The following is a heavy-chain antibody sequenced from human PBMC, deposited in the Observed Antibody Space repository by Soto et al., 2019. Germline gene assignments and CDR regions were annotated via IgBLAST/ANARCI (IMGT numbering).Heavy chain of an antibody. V-gene: IGHV4-39*02. CDR3: AREERGYTSDSVGGY. D-gene: IGHD5-18*01. CDR2: IYYLGST. CDR1: GGSIKNSNYY. Sequence: QLQLQESGPGLVKPSETLSLTCSVSGGSIKNSNYYWAWIRQPPGKGLEWIGTIYYLGSTQYSPSLKSRVTMXXDXSXXQFSLTLTSATAADTAVYSCAREERGYTSDSVGGYWGQGTLVTVSS. J-gene: IGHJ4*02.